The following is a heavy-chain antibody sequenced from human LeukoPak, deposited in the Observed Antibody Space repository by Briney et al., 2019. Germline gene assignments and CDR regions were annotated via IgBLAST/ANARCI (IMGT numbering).Heavy chain of an antibody. CDR1: GASMSDYY. Sequence: SETLSLACTVSGASMSDYYWSWIRQPPGKGLEWIGYIYYTGSTNYNPSLKSRVTMSVDTSKNQISLKLSSVTAADSAVYYCVRRVRYFGQNDYWGQGTLVTVSS. J-gene: IGHJ4*02. V-gene: IGHV4-59*08. D-gene: IGHD3-9*01. CDR3: VRRVRYFGQNDY. CDR2: IYYTGST.